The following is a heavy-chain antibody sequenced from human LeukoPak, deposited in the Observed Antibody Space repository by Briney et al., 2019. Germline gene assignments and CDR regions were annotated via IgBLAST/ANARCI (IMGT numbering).Heavy chain of an antibody. CDR3: ATGLTGIRAAAGTEKKWFDP. CDR1: GGSFSGYY. Sequence: SETLSLTCAVYGGSFSGYYWSWIRQPPGKGLEWIGEINHSGSTNYNPSLKSRVTISVDTSKDQFSLKLSSVTAADTAVYYCATGLTGIRAAAGTEKKWFDPWGQGTLVTVSS. D-gene: IGHD6-13*01. J-gene: IGHJ5*02. V-gene: IGHV4-34*01. CDR2: INHSGST.